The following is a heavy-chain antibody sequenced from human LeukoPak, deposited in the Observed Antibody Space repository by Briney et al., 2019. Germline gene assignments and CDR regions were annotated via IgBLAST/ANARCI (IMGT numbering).Heavy chain of an antibody. V-gene: IGHV3-11*01. D-gene: IGHD2-2*01. Sequence: GGSLRLSCAASGFTFSDCYMSWIRQAPGKGLEWVSYISSSGSTIYYADSVKGRFTISRDNAKNSLYLQMNSLRAEDTAVYYCARDRIVVVPAAPPAYYYGMDVWGQGTTVTVSS. CDR1: GFTFSDCY. CDR2: ISSSGSTI. J-gene: IGHJ6*02. CDR3: ARDRIVVVPAAPPAYYYGMDV.